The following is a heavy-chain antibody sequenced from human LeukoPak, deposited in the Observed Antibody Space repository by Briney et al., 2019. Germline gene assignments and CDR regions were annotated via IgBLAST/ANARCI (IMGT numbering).Heavy chain of an antibody. J-gene: IGHJ4*02. D-gene: IGHD3-16*01. Sequence: GGSLRLSCAASGFTVSSYSMNWVRQAPGKGLEWVSYISSSSSTIYYADSVKGRFTISRDNAKNSLYLQMNSLRAEDTAVYYCAREDRVGGWEITFGGVRYYFDYWGQGTLVTVSS. CDR1: GFTVSSYS. CDR2: ISSSSSTI. V-gene: IGHV3-48*04. CDR3: AREDRVGGWEITFGGVRYYFDY.